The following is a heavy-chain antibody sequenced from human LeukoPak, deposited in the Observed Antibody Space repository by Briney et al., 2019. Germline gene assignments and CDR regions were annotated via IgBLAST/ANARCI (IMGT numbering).Heavy chain of an antibody. CDR2: IYYSGST. D-gene: IGHD4-17*01. CDR3: ARDKPYGDLAFDI. Sequence: SETLSLTCTVSGGSISSYYWSWIRQPPGKGLEWIGYIYYSGSTNYNPSLKSRVTISVDTSKNQFSLKLSSVTAADTAVYYFARDKPYGDLAFDIWGQGTMVTVSS. CDR1: GGSISSYY. J-gene: IGHJ3*02. V-gene: IGHV4-59*01.